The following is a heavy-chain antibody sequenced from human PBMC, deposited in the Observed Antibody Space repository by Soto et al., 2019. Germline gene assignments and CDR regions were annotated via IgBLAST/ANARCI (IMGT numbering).Heavy chain of an antibody. CDR2: IYYRGST. J-gene: IGHJ4*02. Sequence: QVQLQESGPGLVKPSQTLSLTCTVSGCSISSGDYYWRWIRQPPGNGLEWIGYIYYRGSTYYNPSLTSRVTVSVNTSKNQSSLKLSSVTAADTAVYYCAGVLRDSGGDYCGQGTLVTVSS. V-gene: IGHV4-30-4*01. CDR1: GCSISSGDYY. CDR3: AGVLRDSGGDY. D-gene: IGHD3-9*01.